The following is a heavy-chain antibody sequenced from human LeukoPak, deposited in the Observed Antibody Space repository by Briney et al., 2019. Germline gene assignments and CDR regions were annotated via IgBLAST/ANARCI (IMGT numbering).Heavy chain of an antibody. CDR1: GFTFSSYA. J-gene: IGHJ4*02. V-gene: IGHV3-23*01. Sequence: GGSLRLSCAASGFTFSSYAMSWVRQAPGKGLEWVSAISGSGGSTYYADSVKGRFTISRDNARNSLYLQMNSLRAEDTAVYYCARGVHSSSWYGFDYWGQGTLVTVSS. CDR2: ISGSGGST. CDR3: ARGVHSSSWYGFDY. D-gene: IGHD6-13*01.